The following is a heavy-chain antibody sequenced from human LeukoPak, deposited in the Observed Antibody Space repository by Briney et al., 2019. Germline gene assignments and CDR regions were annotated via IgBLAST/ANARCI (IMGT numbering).Heavy chain of an antibody. J-gene: IGHJ2*01. CDR3: ATAAPDWHFDL. CDR1: GGSVSSFY. Sequence: SSETLSLTCTVSGGSVSSFYWSWIRQPPVKGLEWIGYFYYSGSTNYNPSLKSRVTISVDTSKKQFSLKLSSVTAADTAVYYCATAAPDWHFDLWGRGTLVTVSS. D-gene: IGHD2-15*01. CDR2: FYYSGST. V-gene: IGHV4-59*02.